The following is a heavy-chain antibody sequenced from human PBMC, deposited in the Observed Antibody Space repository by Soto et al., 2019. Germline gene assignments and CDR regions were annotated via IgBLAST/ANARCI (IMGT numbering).Heavy chain of an antibody. CDR2: IIPILGIA. CDR1: GGTFSSYT. J-gene: IGHJ4*02. D-gene: IGHD1-7*01. CDR3: ARSTGNSPGAY. Sequence: QVQLVQSGAEVKKPGSSVKVSCKASGGTFSSYTISWVRQAPGQGREWMGRIIPILGIANYAQKFQGRVTITADKSTSTAYMELSSLRSEDTAVYYCARSTGNSPGAYWGQGTLVTVSS. V-gene: IGHV1-69*02.